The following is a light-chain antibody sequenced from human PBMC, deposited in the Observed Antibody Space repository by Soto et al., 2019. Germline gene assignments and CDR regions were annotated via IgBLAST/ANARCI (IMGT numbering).Light chain of an antibody. CDR3: QQSHSILWT. V-gene: IGKV1-39*01. CDR2: SAS. Sequence: DIQMTQSPSSLSASVGDRVTITCRASQIITTYLNWYQQKPGKAPRLLIYSASTLQSGVPSRFSGSGSGTDFTLTISNLQPDDIATYYCQQSHSILWTFGQGTKVEIK. CDR1: QIITTY. J-gene: IGKJ1*01.